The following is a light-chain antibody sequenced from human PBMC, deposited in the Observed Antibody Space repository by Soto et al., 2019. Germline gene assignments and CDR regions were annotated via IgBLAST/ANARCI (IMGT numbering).Light chain of an antibody. CDR2: EDN. CDR1: SGSIASSY. Sequence: NFMLTQPHSVSESPGKTVTISCTRSSGSIASSYVQWYQQRPGSAPTTVIYEDNQRPSGVPDRFSGSIDSSSNSASLTISGLKTEDEADYYCQSYDSSTHVVFGGGTKVTAL. J-gene: IGLJ2*01. V-gene: IGLV6-57*04. CDR3: QSYDSSTHVV.